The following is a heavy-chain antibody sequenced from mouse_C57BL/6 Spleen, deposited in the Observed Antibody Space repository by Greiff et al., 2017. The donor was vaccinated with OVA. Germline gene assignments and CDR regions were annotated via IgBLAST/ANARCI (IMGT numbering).Heavy chain of an antibody. J-gene: IGHJ4*01. Sequence: EVQRVESGPELVKPGASVKISCKASGYSFTGYYMNWVKQSPEKSLEWIGEINPSTGGTTYNQKFKAKATLTVDKSSSTAYMQLKSLTSEDSAVSSCDRGDYYGSSSHAMDYWGQGTSVTVSS. CDR2: INPSTGGT. V-gene: IGHV1-42*01. D-gene: IGHD1-1*01. CDR1: GYSFTGYY. CDR3: DRGDYYGSSSHAMDY.